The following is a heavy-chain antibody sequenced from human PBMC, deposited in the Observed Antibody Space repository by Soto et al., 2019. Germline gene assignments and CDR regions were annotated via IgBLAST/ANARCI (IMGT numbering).Heavy chain of an antibody. V-gene: IGHV3-11*01. CDR1: GFSFTDYY. CDR3: ARDRGAQTTRITGVEY. D-gene: IGHD1-1*01. J-gene: IGHJ4*02. CDR2: IRDNSSTI. Sequence: QVQLVQSGGGLVQPGGSLRLSCAASGFSFTDYYMSWIRQAPGRGLEWVSYIRDNSSTIYYAESVKGRFTISKDNTKKSVHLQMDSLRADDTAVYYCARDRGAQTTRITGVEYWAQGAMVTVSS.